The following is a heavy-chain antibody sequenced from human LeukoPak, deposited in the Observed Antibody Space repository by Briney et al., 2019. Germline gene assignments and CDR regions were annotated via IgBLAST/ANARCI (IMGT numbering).Heavy chain of an antibody. V-gene: IGHV4-38-2*02. CDR1: GYSISSGYY. CDR3: ARGSGRYYGSGSRGFDY. D-gene: IGHD3-10*01. J-gene: IGHJ4*02. Sequence: PSETLSLTCTVSGYSISSGYYWGWIRQPPGKGLEWIGEINHSGSTNYNPSLKSRVTISVDTSKNQFSLKLSSVTAADTAVYYCARGSGRYYGSGSRGFDYWGQGTLVTVSS. CDR2: INHSGST.